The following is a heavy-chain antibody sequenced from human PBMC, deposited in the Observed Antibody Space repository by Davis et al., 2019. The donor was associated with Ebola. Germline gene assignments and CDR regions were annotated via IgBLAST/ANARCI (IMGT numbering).Heavy chain of an antibody. CDR2: ISGYDGDT. CDR3: ARDEQQIRPAFDI. J-gene: IGHJ3*02. D-gene: IGHD6-13*01. V-gene: IGHV1-18*01. CDR1: GYTFTNYV. Sequence: ASVKVSCKASGYTFTNYVLSWVRQAPGQGLEWMGWISGYDGDTVFAQKFQDRVTMTTDTSTSTAYMELRILRSDDTAVYYCARDEQQIRPAFDIWGQGTEVTVSS.